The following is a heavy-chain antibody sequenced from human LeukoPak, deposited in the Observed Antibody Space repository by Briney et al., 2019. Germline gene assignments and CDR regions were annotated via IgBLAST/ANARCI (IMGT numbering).Heavy chain of an antibody. CDR1: GGSISSSSYY. V-gene: IGHV4-39*01. D-gene: IGHD1-26*01. CDR2: IYYSGST. J-gene: IGHJ4*02. Sequence: KPSETLSLTCTVSGGSISSSSYYWGWIRQPPGKGLEWIGSIYYSGSTYYNPSLKSRVTISVDTSKNQFSLKLSSVTAADTVVYYCARRGLYSGSYSIDYWGQGTLVAVSS. CDR3: ARRGLYSGSYSIDY.